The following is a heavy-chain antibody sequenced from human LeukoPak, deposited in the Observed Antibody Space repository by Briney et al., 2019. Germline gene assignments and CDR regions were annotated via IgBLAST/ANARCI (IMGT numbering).Heavy chain of an antibody. D-gene: IGHD7-27*01. V-gene: IGHV4-59*01. J-gene: IGHJ3*02. CDR1: GGSISSYY. CDR3: AVAPSGAFDI. CDR2: IYYSGST. Sequence: PSETLSLTCTVSGGSISSYYWSWIRQPPGKGLEWIGYIYYSGSTNYNPSLKSRVTISVDTSKNQFSLKPSSVTAADTAVYYCAVAPSGAFDIWGQGTMVTVSS.